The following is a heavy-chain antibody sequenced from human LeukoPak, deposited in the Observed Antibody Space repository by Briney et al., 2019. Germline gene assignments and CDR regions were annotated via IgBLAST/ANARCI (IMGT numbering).Heavy chain of an antibody. D-gene: IGHD3-22*01. J-gene: IGHJ4*02. CDR1: GXSISSDY. Sequence: ASETLSLTWSVTGXSISSDYGSWIRQAPGKGLESIGYIYYTGSTNYNPSLKSRVTISADTSMNQFSLKLKSVNAADTAVYYCARGSFDGSAYYYDYWGQGTLVTVSS. CDR3: ARGSFDGSAYYYDY. V-gene: IGHV4-59*01. CDR2: IYYTGST.